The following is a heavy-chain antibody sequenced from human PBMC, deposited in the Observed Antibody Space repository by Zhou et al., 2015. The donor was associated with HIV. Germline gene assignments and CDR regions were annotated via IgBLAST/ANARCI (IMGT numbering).Heavy chain of an antibody. CDR3: ARGPPMGMATITLSWYFDL. J-gene: IGHJ2*01. CDR1: GGTFSSYA. D-gene: IGHD5-24*01. Sequence: QVQLVQSGAEVKKPGSSVKVSCKASGGTFSSYAISWVRQAPGQGLEWMGGIIPIFGTANYAQKFQGRVTITADESTSTAYMELSSLRSEDTAVYYCARGPPMGMATITLSWYFDLWGRGTLVTVSS. CDR2: IIPIFGTA. V-gene: IGHV1-69*01.